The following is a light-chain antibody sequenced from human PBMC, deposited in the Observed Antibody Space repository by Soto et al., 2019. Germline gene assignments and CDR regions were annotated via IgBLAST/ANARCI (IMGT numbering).Light chain of an antibody. V-gene: IGKV1-39*01. CDR2: AAS. CDR3: QQSYSSPYT. J-gene: IGKJ2*01. CDR1: QNIESY. Sequence: DIQMPQSPSSLSASVGDRVTISCRTSQNIESYLNWYQQKPGKAPKLLIYAASDLQGGVPSRFSGRGSGTDFTLSIRSLQPEDFAIYFCQQSYSSPYTFGQGTKLEIK.